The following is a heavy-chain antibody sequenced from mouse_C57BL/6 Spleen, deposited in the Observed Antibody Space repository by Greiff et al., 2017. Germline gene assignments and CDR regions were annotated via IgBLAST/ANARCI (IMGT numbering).Heavy chain of an antibody. Sequence: EVQLQQSGPELVKPGASVKMSCKASGYTFTDYNMHWVKQSHGKSLEWIGYINPNNGGTSYNQKFKGKATLTVNKSSSTAYMELRSLTSEDSAVYYCASDYYYGSSPWFAYWGQGTLVTVSA. CDR3: ASDYYYGSSPWFAY. J-gene: IGHJ3*01. D-gene: IGHD1-1*01. CDR1: GYTFTDYN. CDR2: INPNNGGT. V-gene: IGHV1-22*01.